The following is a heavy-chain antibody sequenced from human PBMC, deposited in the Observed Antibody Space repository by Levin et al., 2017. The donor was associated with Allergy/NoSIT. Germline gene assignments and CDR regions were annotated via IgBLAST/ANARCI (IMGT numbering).Heavy chain of an antibody. CDR1: GGTFSSYT. V-gene: IGHV1-69*04. Sequence: KISCKASGGTFSSYTISWVRQAPGQGLEWMGRIIPILGIANYAQKFQGRVTITADKTTSTAYMELSSLRSEDTAVYYCVREARSIAAAHYYYYGMDVWGQGTTVTVSS. CDR3: VREARSIAAAHYYYYGMDV. CDR2: IIPILGIA. D-gene: IGHD6-13*01. J-gene: IGHJ6*02.